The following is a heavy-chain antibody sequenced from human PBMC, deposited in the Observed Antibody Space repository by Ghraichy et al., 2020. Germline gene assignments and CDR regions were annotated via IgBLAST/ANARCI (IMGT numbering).Heavy chain of an antibody. CDR2: IHYRGAS. CDR3: ARATNPNFYSYYGLDV. Sequence: ESLNTSCTVAGGSVSSASYYWNWIRQPPGKALEWIGLIHYRGASYYNPSLQSRLTISVDTSKNQISLKLRSVTAADRAVYYCARATNPNFYSYYGLDVWGQGTTVTVSS. D-gene: IGHD1/OR15-1a*01. J-gene: IGHJ6*02. V-gene: IGHV4-61*01. CDR1: GGSVSSASYY.